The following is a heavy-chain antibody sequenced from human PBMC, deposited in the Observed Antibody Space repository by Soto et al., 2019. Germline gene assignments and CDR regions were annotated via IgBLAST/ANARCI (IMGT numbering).Heavy chain of an antibody. J-gene: IGHJ6*02. Sequence: QVQLVQSGAEVKKPGSSVKVSCKAPGGTFSTYAISWVRQAPGQGLEWMGGVIPIFGTPKYAQKFQVRVTINADESTSTGYMELRSLRSEDTAVYYCARSQGGSSSLDIYYYYYYGMDVWGQGTTVTVSS. CDR1: GGTFSTYA. V-gene: IGHV1-69*01. CDR2: VIPIFGTP. CDR3: ARSQGGSSSLDIYYYYYYGMDV. D-gene: IGHD2-15*01.